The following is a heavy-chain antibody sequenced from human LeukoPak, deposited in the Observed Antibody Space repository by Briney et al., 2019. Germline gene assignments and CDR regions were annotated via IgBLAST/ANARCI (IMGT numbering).Heavy chain of an antibody. CDR2: IDRSCST. Sequence: AETLTLTCRASGDSVRNDFYYWGWMRQPPGKGLECIGEIDRSCSTNSMTSLNSRLTISVDTSQNQYFLKLSSVTAADTAVYYCARGSASGLAYWGQGNLVTVSS. V-gene: IGHV4-39*07. CDR1: GDSVRNDFYY. J-gene: IGHJ4*02. CDR3: ARGSASGLAY.